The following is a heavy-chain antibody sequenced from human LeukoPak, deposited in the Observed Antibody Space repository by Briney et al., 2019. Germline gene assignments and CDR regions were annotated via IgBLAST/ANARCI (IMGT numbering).Heavy chain of an antibody. D-gene: IGHD3-10*01. CDR1: GGTFSSYA. V-gene: IGHV1-69*13. CDR2: IIPIFGTA. J-gene: IGHJ4*02. CDR3: ASSYGSGLTRIFDY. Sequence: SVKVSCKASGGTFSSYAISWVRQAPGQGLEWMGGIIPIFGTANYAQKFQGRVTITADESTSTAYMELSSLRSEDTAVYYCASSYGSGLTRIFDYWGQGTLVTVSS.